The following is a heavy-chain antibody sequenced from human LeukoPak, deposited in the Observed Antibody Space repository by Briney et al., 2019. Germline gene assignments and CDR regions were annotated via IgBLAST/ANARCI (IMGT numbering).Heavy chain of an antibody. J-gene: IGHJ4*02. Sequence: GGSLRLSCAASGFTFSNYAMTWVRQAPGKGLEWVSAISGSGDSTHYADSVKGRFTISRDNSKNTLYLQMNSLRAEDTAVYYCAKGFSYTNCYTSDYWGQGTLVTVSS. D-gene: IGHD2-2*02. V-gene: IGHV3-23*01. CDR2: ISGSGDST. CDR1: GFTFSNYA. CDR3: AKGFSYTNCYTSDY.